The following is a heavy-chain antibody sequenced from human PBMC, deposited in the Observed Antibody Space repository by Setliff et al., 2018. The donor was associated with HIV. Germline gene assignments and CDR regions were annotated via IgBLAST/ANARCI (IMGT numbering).Heavy chain of an antibody. V-gene: IGHV1-2*02. CDR3: ARDYFHVFGN. CDR1: GYTFTDYY. Sequence: ASVKVSCKASGYTFTDYYIHWVRQAPGQGLEWMGWINSASGGTNYAQNFQGRVTVTRDTSINTAYVELNSLKSDDTAVYYCARDYFHVFGNWGQGTMVTVSS. J-gene: IGHJ3*02. CDR2: INSASGGT. D-gene: IGHD3-10*01.